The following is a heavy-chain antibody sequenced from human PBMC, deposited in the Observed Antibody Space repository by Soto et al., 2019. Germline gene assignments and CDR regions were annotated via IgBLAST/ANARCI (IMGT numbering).Heavy chain of an antibody. CDR2: ISAYNGNT. CDR3: ARSGAHAGY. J-gene: IGHJ4*02. D-gene: IGHD3-10*01. CDR1: GYTFTSYA. Sequence: QVQLVQSGAEVKKPGASVKVSCKASGYTFTSYAISWVRQAPGQGLEWMGWISAYNGNTNYAQKLQARVTMTTDTSATTAYMALRSLRSDDPGGYYCARSGAHAGYWGQGTLFTVSS. V-gene: IGHV1-18*01.